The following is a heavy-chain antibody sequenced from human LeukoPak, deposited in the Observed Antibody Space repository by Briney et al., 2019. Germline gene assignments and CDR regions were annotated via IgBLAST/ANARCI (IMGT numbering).Heavy chain of an antibody. CDR2: VKQDGSDK. J-gene: IGHJ5*02. CDR3: ARIAAAVPDQ. CDR1: GFTFTTYW. V-gene: IGHV3-7*01. Sequence: GGSLRLSCAACGFTFTTYWMGWVRQAPGKGVEWVANVKQDGSDKYYMDSVKGRFTISRDNGNNSLYLLMSSLRAEDSCVYYCARIAAAVPDQWGPGTLVTVSS. D-gene: IGHD6-13*01.